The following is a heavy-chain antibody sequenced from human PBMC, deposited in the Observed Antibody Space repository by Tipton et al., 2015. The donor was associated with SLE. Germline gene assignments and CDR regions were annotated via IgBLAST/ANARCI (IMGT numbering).Heavy chain of an antibody. CDR3: ARDDLTVGAFDI. CDR1: GGFISGSGYY. J-gene: IGHJ3*02. Sequence: TLSLTCPLSGGFISGSGYYWGWIRQPPGKGLEWIGNIYYSGSTYYNPSLNSRLTLSIDTSTNQFSLKLSSVTAADTAVYYCARDDLTVGAFDIWGQGTMVTVSS. CDR2: IYYSGST. D-gene: IGHD4-11*01. V-gene: IGHV4-39*07.